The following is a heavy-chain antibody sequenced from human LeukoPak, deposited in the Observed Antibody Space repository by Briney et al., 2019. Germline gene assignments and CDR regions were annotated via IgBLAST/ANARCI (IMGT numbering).Heavy chain of an antibody. CDR1: GFTYSSYW. J-gene: IGHJ4*02. Sequence: GGSLRLSCVASGFTYSSYWMSWVRQAPGKGLEWVANIKQDGSEKYYVDPVKGRFTISRDNAKNSLYLQMNSLRAEDTAVYYCARDPLAIYYDSSGYYPYWGQGTLVTVSS. CDR3: ARDPLAIYYDSSGYYPY. CDR2: IKQDGSEK. D-gene: IGHD3-22*01. V-gene: IGHV3-7*01.